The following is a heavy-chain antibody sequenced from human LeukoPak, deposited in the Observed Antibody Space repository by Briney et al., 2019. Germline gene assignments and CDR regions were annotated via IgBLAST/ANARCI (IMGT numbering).Heavy chain of an antibody. Sequence: GGSLRLSCAASGFTFSSYAMSWVRQAPGKGLEWVAVISYDGSNKYYADSVKGRFTISRDNSKNTLYLQMNSLRAEDTAVYYCARDFLYSSSDYWGQGTLVTVSS. V-gene: IGHV3-30-3*01. CDR2: ISYDGSNK. J-gene: IGHJ4*02. CDR3: ARDFLYSSSDY. CDR1: GFTFSSYA. D-gene: IGHD6-6*01.